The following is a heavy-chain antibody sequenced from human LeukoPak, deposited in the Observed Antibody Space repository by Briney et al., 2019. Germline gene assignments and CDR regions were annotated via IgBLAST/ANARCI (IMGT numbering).Heavy chain of an antibody. J-gene: IGHJ4*02. D-gene: IGHD3-22*01. CDR1: GGSISSSSYY. CDR2: IYYSGST. V-gene: IGHV4-39*01. Sequence: PSETLSLTCTVSGGSISSSSYYWGWIRQPPGKGLEWIGSIYYSGSTYYNPSLKSRVTISVDTSKNQFSLKLSSATAADTAVYYCARLSGYYYGVDYWGQGTLVTVSS. CDR3: ARLSGYYYGVDY.